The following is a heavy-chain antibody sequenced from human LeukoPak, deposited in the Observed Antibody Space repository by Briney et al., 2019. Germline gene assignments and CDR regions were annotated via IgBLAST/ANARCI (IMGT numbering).Heavy chain of an antibody. Sequence: SVKVSCKASGGTFSSYAISWVRQAPGQGLEWMGRIIPILGIANYAQKFQGRVTITADKSTSTAYMELSSLRSEDTAVYYCAREYIVVVVATTTLRFDYWAQGTLVTVSS. CDR3: AREYIVVVVATTTLRFDY. CDR1: GGTFSSYA. V-gene: IGHV1-69*04. CDR2: IIPILGIA. D-gene: IGHD2-15*01. J-gene: IGHJ4*02.